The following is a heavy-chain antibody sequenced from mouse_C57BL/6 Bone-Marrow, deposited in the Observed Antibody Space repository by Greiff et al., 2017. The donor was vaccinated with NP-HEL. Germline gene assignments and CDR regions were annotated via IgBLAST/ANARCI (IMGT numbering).Heavy chain of an antibody. CDR3: TTESHWYFDV. V-gene: IGHV14-4*01. J-gene: IGHJ1*03. CDR2: IDPENGDT. Sequence: QLQESGAELVRPGASVKLSCTASGFNIKDDYMHWVKQRPEQGLEWIGWIDPENGDTEYASKFQGKATITADTSSNPAYLQRSSLTSEDTAVYYCTTESHWYFDVWGTGTTVTVSS. CDR1: GFNIKDDY.